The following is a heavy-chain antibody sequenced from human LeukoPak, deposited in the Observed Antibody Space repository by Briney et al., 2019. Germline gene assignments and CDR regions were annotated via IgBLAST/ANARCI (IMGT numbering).Heavy chain of an antibody. D-gene: IGHD3-10*01. CDR2: MYYTGST. CDR1: GDSISGNTYY. CDR3: ASDGRNYYDSGGAYYFDY. J-gene: IGHJ4*02. Sequence: PSETLSLTCSVSGDSISGNTYYWNWIRQPPGKGLEWIGSMYYTGSTYYNPSLGSRATISLDTSKNQFSLKLSSVTAADTAVYYCASDGRNYYDSGGAYYFDYWGQGTLVTVSS. V-gene: IGHV4-39*07.